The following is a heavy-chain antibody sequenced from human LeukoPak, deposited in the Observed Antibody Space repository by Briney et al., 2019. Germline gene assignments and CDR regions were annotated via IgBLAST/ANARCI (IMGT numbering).Heavy chain of an antibody. V-gene: IGHV3-21*01. CDR2: ISSSSSYI. Sequence: GGSLRLSCAASGFTFSSYSMNWVRQAPGKGLEWVSSISSSSSYIYYADSVKGRFTISRDNSKNTLYLQMNSLRAEDTAVYYCAKGRDGYNLEYFDYWGQGTLVTVSS. CDR3: AKGRDGYNLEYFDY. D-gene: IGHD5-24*01. J-gene: IGHJ4*02. CDR1: GFTFSSYS.